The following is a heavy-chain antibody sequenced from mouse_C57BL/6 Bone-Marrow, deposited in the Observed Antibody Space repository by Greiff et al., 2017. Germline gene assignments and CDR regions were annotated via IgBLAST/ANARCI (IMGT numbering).Heavy chain of an antibody. CDR1: GYAFSSSW. CDR3: ARGDYYYSSSGGY. V-gene: IGHV1-82*01. D-gene: IGHD1-1*01. Sequence: QVQLQQPGPELVKPGASVKISCKASGYAFSSSWMQWVKQRPGTGLAWIGRIYPADGDTNYNGKFKGQATLTADKSSSTAYLQLSSLTSEASAVYFCARGDYYYSSSGGYGGQGTTLTVSS. J-gene: IGHJ2*01. CDR2: IYPADGDT.